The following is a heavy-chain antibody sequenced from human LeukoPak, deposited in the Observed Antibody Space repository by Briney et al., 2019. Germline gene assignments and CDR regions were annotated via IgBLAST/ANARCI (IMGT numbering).Heavy chain of an antibody. V-gene: IGHV3-74*01. D-gene: IGHD5-24*01. CDR2: INSDGSST. Sequence: GGSLRLSCAASGFIFSTYWMHWVRQAPGKGLVWVSRINSDGSSTSYADSVKGRFTISRDNARNTLYLQMNSLRAEDTAVYYCASQRWLQSSFYYWGQGTLVTVSS. CDR1: GFIFSTYW. J-gene: IGHJ4*02. CDR3: ASQRWLQSSFYY.